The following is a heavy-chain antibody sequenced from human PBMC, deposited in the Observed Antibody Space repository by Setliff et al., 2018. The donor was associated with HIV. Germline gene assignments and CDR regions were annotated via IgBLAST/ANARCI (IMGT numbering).Heavy chain of an antibody. CDR1: GDSINSGDYY. J-gene: IGHJ3*02. D-gene: IGHD6-13*01. V-gene: IGHV4-30-4*01. CDR2: IYHSGST. Sequence: SETLSLTCTVSGDSINSGDYYWSWIRQPPGRGLEWIGYIYHSGSTHYNPSLNSRVAFSVDTSKNQFSLKLYSVTVADTAFYYCARADSSSWFFATFDIWGQGTMVTVSS. CDR3: ARADSSSWFFATFDI.